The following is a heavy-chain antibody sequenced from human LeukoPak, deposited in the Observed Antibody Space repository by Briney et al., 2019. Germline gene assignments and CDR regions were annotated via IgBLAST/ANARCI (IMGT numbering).Heavy chain of an antibody. CDR1: GDSFSSSSHY. Sequence: SQTLSLTCTVSGDSFSSSSHYWGWLRQPPGRGLEWIGSIYYSGSTYYNPSLKSRVTISVDTSKNQFSLKLSSVTAADTAVYYCARRDYDFCDYWGQGTLVTVSS. J-gene: IGHJ4*02. CDR3: ARRDYDFCDY. V-gene: IGHV4-39*01. D-gene: IGHD3-3*01. CDR2: IYYSGST.